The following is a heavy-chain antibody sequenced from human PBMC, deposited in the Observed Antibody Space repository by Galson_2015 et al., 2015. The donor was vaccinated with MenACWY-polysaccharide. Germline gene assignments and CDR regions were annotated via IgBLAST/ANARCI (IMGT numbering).Heavy chain of an antibody. CDR3: AREGGGATFGVVVAYFDY. CDR1: GFTFSTYA. D-gene: IGHD3-3*01. CDR2: VSYDGSDK. J-gene: IGHJ4*02. V-gene: IGHV3-30-3*01. Sequence: LRLSCAASGFTFSTYAIHWVRQAPGKGLEWVAVVSYDGSDKYYADSVKGRFTISRDNSKNTLYLQMNSLRPEDTAVYYCAREGGGATFGVVVAYFDYWGQGTLVTVSS.